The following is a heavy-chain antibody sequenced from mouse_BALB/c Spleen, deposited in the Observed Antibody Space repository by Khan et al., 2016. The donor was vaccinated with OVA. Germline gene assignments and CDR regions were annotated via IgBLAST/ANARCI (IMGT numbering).Heavy chain of an antibody. V-gene: IGHV1-7*01. CDR3: VNHGSSSDWFAY. CDR1: GYTFTSYW. CDR2: INPSTDYT. D-gene: IGHD1-1*01. J-gene: IGHJ3*01. Sequence: VQLQESGAELAKPGASVKMSCKASGYTFTSYWMHWVKQRPGQGLEWIGYINPSTDYTVYNQKFKDKTTLTADKSSSTAYMQLTSLTSEDSAVYYCVNHGSSSDWFAYWGQGTLVTVFA.